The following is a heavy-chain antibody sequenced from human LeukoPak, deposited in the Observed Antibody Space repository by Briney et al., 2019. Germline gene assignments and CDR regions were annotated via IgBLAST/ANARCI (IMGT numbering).Heavy chain of an antibody. CDR1: GYTFANYG. V-gene: IGHV1-18*01. CDR2: ISIYNGKT. J-gene: IGHJ3*02. D-gene: IGHD3-22*01. CDR3: ARGLYSSGYLEYAFDI. Sequence: ASVKVSCKASGYTFANYGISWVRQAPGQGLEWMGWISIYNGKTNYAQKFQGTVTMTTDTSTTTAYMELRSLRSDDTAVYYCARGLYSSGYLEYAFDIWGQGTMVTVSS.